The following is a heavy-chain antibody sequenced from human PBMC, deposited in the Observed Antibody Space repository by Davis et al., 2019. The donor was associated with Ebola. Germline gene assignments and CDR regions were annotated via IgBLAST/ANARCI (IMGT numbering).Heavy chain of an antibody. CDR2: INPSGGST. CDR3: ARDPVVIAPTPYYYYGMDV. J-gene: IGHJ6*02. CDR1: GGTFSSYA. D-gene: IGHD2-21*01. Sequence: ASVKVSCKASGGTFSSYAISWVRQAPGQGLEWMGIINPSGGSTSYAQKFQGRVTMTRDTSTSTVYMELSSLRSEDTAVYYCARDPVVIAPTPYYYYGMDVWGQGTTVTVSS. V-gene: IGHV1-46*01.